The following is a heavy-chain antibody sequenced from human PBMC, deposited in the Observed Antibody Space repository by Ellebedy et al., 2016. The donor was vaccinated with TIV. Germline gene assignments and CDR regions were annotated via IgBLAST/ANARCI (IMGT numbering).Heavy chain of an antibody. CDR1: GVSITSHF. Sequence: SETLSLTCAVSGVSITSHFWTWIRLPAGGGLEWIGRLHPSGTPNYNPSLKSRVIMSRDTSKDQFSLKLSSVTAADTAVYYCARHGPQWFDAFDLWGQGTLVTVSS. CDR2: LHPSGTP. D-gene: IGHD3-22*01. CDR3: ARHGPQWFDAFDL. V-gene: IGHV4-4*07. J-gene: IGHJ3*01.